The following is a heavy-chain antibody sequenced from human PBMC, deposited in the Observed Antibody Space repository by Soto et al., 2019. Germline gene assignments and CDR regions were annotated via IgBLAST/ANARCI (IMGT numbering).Heavy chain of an antibody. CDR1: GATIDRGSYY. CDR3: VRASTLDY. Sequence: QLQLQESGPGLVKPPETLSLTCSVSGATIDRGSYYWGWVRQPPGKGLEWIGSIYYSGNAYYSPSLKSRVTISVDTSKNQFSLKLNSVTSADTAVYYCVRASTLDYCGQGILVTVSS. J-gene: IGHJ4*02. CDR2: IYYSGNA. V-gene: IGHV4-39*01.